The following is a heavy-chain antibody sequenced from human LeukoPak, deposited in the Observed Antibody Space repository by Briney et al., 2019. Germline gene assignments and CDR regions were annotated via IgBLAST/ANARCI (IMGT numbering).Heavy chain of an antibody. D-gene: IGHD4-17*01. CDR1: GGTFSSYA. J-gene: IGHJ4*02. Sequence: ASVKVSCKASGGTFSSYAISWVRQAPGQGLEWVGGIIPIFGTANYAQKFQGRVTITADESTSTAYMELSSLRSEDTAVYYCARDRFTYGDRLQYYFDYWGQGTLVTVSS. CDR2: IIPIFGTA. V-gene: IGHV1-69*13. CDR3: ARDRFTYGDRLQYYFDY.